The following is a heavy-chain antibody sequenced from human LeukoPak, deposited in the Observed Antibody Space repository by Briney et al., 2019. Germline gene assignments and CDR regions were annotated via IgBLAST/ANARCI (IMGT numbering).Heavy chain of an antibody. CDR2: IYHSGST. Sequence: PSETLSLTCAVSGYSISSGYYWGWIRQPPGKGLEWIGSIYHSGSTYYNPSLKSRVTIPVDTSKNQFSLKLSSVTAADTAVYYCARHANSGSYYEGYWGQGTLVTVSS. V-gene: IGHV4-38-2*01. J-gene: IGHJ4*02. D-gene: IGHD1-26*01. CDR3: ARHANSGSYYEGY. CDR1: GYSISSGYY.